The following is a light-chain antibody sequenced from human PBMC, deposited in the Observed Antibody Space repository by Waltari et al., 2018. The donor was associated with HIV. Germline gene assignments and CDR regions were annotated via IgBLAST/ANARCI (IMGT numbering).Light chain of an antibody. CDR1: STDSRFYQS. CDR2: DIN. V-gene: IGLV2-14*03. J-gene: IGLJ2*01. CDR3: ASNRLDYTLI. Sequence: QSALTQPASVSGFLGQSLTISCTGLSTDSRFYQSVSWYQQYPGKIPRLIIFDINNRPSGVSDHFSGSRSGNSASLTFSGLQSGDEAHYYCASNRLDYTLIFGGGTKLTVL.